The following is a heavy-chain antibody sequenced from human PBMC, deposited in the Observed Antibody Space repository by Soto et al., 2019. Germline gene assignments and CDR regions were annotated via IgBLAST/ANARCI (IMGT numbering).Heavy chain of an antibody. V-gene: IGHV3-33*01. CDR3: ARAESSPHLYYFDY. CDR2: IWYDGSNK. D-gene: IGHD6-13*01. J-gene: IGHJ4*02. CDR1: GFTFISYG. Sequence: GGSLRLSCAASGFTFISYGMHWVRQAPGKGLEWVAVIWYDGSNKYYADSVKGRFTISRDNSKNTLYLQMNSLRAEDTAVYYCARAESSPHLYYFDYWGQGTLVTVSS.